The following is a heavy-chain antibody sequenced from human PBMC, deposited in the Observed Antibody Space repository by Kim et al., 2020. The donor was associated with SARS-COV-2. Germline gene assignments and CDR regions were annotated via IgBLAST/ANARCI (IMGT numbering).Heavy chain of an antibody. J-gene: IGHJ4*02. Sequence: GGSLRLSCAASGFTFTSYAMHWVRQSPGKGLEWVAVISYDGSNKYYADSVQGRLTISRDNSKNTLYLQMNSLSVEDTAVYYYARVNSGSYFGYFDYWGQGTLVTVSS. CDR3: ARVNSGSYFGYFDY. V-gene: IGHV3-30*04. CDR1: GFTFTSYA. CDR2: ISYDGSNK. D-gene: IGHD1-26*01.